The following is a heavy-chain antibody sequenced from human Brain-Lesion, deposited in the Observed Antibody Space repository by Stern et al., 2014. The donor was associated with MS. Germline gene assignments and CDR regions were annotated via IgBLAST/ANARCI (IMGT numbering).Heavy chain of an antibody. V-gene: IGHV3-74*02. J-gene: IGHJ5*01. Sequence: VQLVQSGGGLVQPGGSRRLSCAASGFTFSNYWMHWVRQAPGKGLVWVSRVNNDGRRTSYADSVKGRFTMSRDNAKNTLYLQMNSLRVEDTAIYYCARGERWFDSWGQGTLVTVSS. CDR1: GFTFSNYW. CDR2: VNNDGRRT. D-gene: IGHD3-10*01. CDR3: ARGERWFDS.